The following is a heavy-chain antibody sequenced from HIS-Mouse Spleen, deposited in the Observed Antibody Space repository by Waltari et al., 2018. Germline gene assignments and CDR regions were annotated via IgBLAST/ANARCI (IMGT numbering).Heavy chain of an antibody. D-gene: IGHD6-19*01. J-gene: IGHJ4*02. CDR2: IYYGGGT. Sequence: QLQLQESGPGLVKPSETLSLTCTVSGGSISSSSYYWGWIRQPPGKGLEWIGSIYYGGGTYYNPSLKSRVTISVDTSKNQVSLKLSSVTAADTAVYYCARGAVAGYYFDYWGQGTLVTVSS. CDR3: ARGAVAGYYFDY. V-gene: IGHV4-39*07. CDR1: GGSISSSSYY.